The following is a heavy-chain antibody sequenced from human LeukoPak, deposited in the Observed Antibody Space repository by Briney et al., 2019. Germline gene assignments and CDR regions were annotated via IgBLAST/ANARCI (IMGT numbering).Heavy chain of an antibody. CDR2: ISYDGSNK. CDR1: GFTFSSYA. Sequence: GGSLRLSCAASGFTFSSYAMHWVRQAPGKGLEWVAVISYDGSNKYYADSVKGRFTISRDNSKNTLYLQMNSLSAEDTAVYYCARNRAAAMDVWGQGTTVTVSS. V-gene: IGHV3-30-3*01. CDR3: ARNRAAAMDV. D-gene: IGHD6-25*01. J-gene: IGHJ6*02.